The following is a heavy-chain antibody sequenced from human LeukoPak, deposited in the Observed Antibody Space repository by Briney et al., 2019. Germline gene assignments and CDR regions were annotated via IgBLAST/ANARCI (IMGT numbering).Heavy chain of an antibody. V-gene: IGHV1-24*01. CDR1: GYTLTELS. Sequence: ASVKVSCTVSGYTLTELSMHWVRQAPGKGLEWMGGFDPEDGETIYAQKFQGRVTMTEDTSTDTAYMELSSLRSEDTAVYYCATVCGNYDAFHIWGQGTMVTVSS. D-gene: IGHD1-26*01. CDR3: ATVCGNYDAFHI. J-gene: IGHJ3*02. CDR2: FDPEDGET.